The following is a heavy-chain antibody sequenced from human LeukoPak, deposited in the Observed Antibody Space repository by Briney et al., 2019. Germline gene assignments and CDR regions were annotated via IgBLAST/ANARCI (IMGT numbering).Heavy chain of an antibody. CDR3: ARARSGYSGYGPFDY. V-gene: IGHV5-51*01. J-gene: IGHJ4*02. D-gene: IGHD5-12*01. CDR2: IYPGDSDT. Sequence: RGESLKISCKGSGYGFTSYWIGWVRQMPGKGLEWMGIIYPGDSDTRYSPSFQGQVTISADKSISTAYLQWSSLKASDTAMYYCARARSGYSGYGPFDYWGQGTLVTVSS. CDR1: GYGFTSYW.